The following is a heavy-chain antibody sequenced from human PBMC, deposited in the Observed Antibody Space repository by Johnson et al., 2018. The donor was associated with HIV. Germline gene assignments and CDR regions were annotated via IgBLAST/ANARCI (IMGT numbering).Heavy chain of an antibody. Sequence: VQLVESGGGLIQPGGSLRLSCAASGFTVSSNYMSWVRQAPGKGLEWVAIIKQDGSEKVYVDAVKGRFTISRDNAKNSLYLQMNSLRAEDTAMYYCARDDYYDTSNHLDIWGQGTLVTVSS. J-gene: IGHJ3*02. D-gene: IGHD3-22*01. V-gene: IGHV3-7*01. CDR3: ARDDYYDTSNHLDI. CDR1: GFTVSSNY. CDR2: IKQDGSEK.